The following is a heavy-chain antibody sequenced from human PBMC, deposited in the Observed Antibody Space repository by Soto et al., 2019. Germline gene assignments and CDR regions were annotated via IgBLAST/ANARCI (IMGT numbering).Heavy chain of an antibody. V-gene: IGHV1-69*01. D-gene: IGHD1-7*01. J-gene: IGHJ5*02. CDR2: IIPIFGTP. CDR3: ARGLVRGNWNYEVNWFDP. CDR1: GGTFSSYA. Sequence: QVQLVQSRAEVKKPGSSVKVSCKASGGTFSSYAISWVRQAPGQGLEWMGGIIPIFGTPNYAQKFQDRVTITADESTSTAYMELTSLRSEDTAVYYCARGLVRGNWNYEVNWFDPWGQGTLVTVSS.